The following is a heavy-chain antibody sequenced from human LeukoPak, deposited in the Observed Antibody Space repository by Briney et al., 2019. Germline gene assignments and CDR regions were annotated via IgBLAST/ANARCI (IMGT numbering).Heavy chain of an antibody. CDR3: ARAQGVVVPVAIWSY. D-gene: IGHD2-2*01. CDR1: GGTFSSYA. J-gene: IGHJ4*02. Sequence: ASVKVSCKASGGTFSSYAISWVRQAPGQGLEWMGGIIPIFGTANYAQKFQGRVTITADESTSTAYMELSSLRSEDTAVYYCARAQGVVVPVAIWSYWGQGTLVTVSS. CDR2: IIPIFGTA. V-gene: IGHV1-69*13.